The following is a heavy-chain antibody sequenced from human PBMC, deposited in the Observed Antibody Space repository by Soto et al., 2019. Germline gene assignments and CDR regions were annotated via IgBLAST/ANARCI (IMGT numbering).Heavy chain of an antibody. Sequence: QVQLQESGPGLVKPSETLSLTCTVSGGSISSYYWSWIRQPPGKGLEWIGYIYYSGSTNYNPSLKSRLTLRVNPSNTCLSGRLIFVRAASTAVYSWGGGTYSDESRGSPHHWGKGPLVTLSS. CDR2: IYYSGST. D-gene: IGHD3-22*01. CDR1: GGSISSYY. V-gene: IGHV4-59*12. J-gene: IGHJ5*02. CDR3: GGGTYSDESRGSPHH.